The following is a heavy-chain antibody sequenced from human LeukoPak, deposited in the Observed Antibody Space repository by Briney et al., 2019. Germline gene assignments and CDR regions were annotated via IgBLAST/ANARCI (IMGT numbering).Heavy chain of an antibody. CDR2: ITASADRT. J-gene: IGHJ4*02. CDR3: ASRDPCSSATCYALAY. Sequence: GGSLRLSCAASGFTFSSHGMHWVRQTPRKGLEWVSAITASADRTYYADSVKGRFTISRDNSKNTLYLQMDSLRAEDTAVYYCASRDPCSSATCYALAYWGQGSLVSVSS. D-gene: IGHD2-15*01. CDR1: GFTFSSHG. V-gene: IGHV3-23*01.